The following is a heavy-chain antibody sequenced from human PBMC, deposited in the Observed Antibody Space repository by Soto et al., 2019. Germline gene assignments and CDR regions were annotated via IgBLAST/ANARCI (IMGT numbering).Heavy chain of an antibody. CDR3: AIDVSGYYYETDY. J-gene: IGHJ4*02. CDR2: ISASGYTT. Sequence: SLRLSCAASSFSFSNYAMTWVRQAPGKGLEWVSTISASGYTTDYADSVKGRFTISRDNSKNTLNLQMNSLRAGDTAVYYCAIDVSGYYYETDYWGPGTLVTVSS. D-gene: IGHD5-18*01. CDR1: SFSFSNYA. V-gene: IGHV3-23*01.